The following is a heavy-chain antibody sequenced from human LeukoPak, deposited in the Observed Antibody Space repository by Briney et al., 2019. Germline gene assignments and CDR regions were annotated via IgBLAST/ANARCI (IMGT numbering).Heavy chain of an antibody. CDR3: ARDRGPGIAAAGTFDY. Sequence: GGSPRLSCAASGFAFSSYAMHWVRQAPGKGLEWVAVISYDGSNKYYADSVKGRFTISRDNSKNTLYLQMNSLRAEDTAVYYCARDRGPGIAAAGTFDYWGQGTLVTVSS. CDR2: ISYDGSNK. V-gene: IGHV3-30*04. CDR1: GFAFSSYA. J-gene: IGHJ4*02. D-gene: IGHD6-13*01.